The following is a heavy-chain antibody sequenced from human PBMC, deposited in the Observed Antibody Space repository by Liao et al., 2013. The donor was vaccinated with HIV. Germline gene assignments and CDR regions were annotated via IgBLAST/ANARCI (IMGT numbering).Heavy chain of an antibody. CDR1: GGSISSDTYY. V-gene: IGHV4-61*02. CDR2: LYPNGTT. D-gene: IGHD7-27*01. J-gene: IGHJ4*02. CDR3: GRTRGRAGETDY. Sequence: QVQLQELGPGLVKPSQTLSLTCSVSGGSISSDTYYWSWIRQPAGKGLEWIGHLYPNGTTNYNPSLKSRVTVSADTSKKQFSLKLRSVTAADTAVYYCGRTRGRAGETDYWGQGTLVTVSS.